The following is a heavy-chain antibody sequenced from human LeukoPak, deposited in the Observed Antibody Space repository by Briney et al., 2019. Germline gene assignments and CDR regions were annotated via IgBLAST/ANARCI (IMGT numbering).Heavy chain of an antibody. V-gene: IGHV1-69*08. D-gene: IGHD5-12*01. CDR1: GGSFSDYS. CDR3: VRSGYDYDWFDP. Sequence: SVKVSCKASGGSFSDYSISWVRQAPGQGLEWMGRIIAILDTAHYAQKFQGRFTITADKSTTTVYMELSSLRSDDTAVYYCVRSGYDYDWFDPLGPGNPGHRLL. J-gene: IGHJ5*02. CDR2: IIAILDTA.